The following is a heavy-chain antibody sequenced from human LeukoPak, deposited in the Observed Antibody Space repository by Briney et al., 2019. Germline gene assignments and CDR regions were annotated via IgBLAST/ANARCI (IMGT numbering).Heavy chain of an antibody. CDR2: ISYEGSNK. CDR1: GFTFSSYG. CDR3: AKDRGSGVTPDYYYGMDV. Sequence: PGGSLRLSCAASGFTFSSYGMHWVRQAPGKGLEWVAVISYEGSNKYYADSVKGRFTISRDNSKNTLYLQMNSLRAEDTAVYYCAKDRGSGVTPDYYYGMDVWGQGTTVTVSS. D-gene: IGHD3-10*01. J-gene: IGHJ6*02. V-gene: IGHV3-30*18.